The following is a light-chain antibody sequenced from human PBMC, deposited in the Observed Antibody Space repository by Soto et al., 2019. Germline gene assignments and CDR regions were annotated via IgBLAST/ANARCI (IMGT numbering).Light chain of an antibody. V-gene: IGKV3-15*01. J-gene: IGKJ1*01. Sequence: EIVMTQSPATLSVSPGERATLSCRASQSISSHLAWYQQKPGQAPRLLIYDASTRATGIPSRFSGSGSGTEFTLTISALQSEEFAVYYCQHYTYWWAFGQGTKVEIK. CDR2: DAS. CDR1: QSISSH. CDR3: QHYTYWWA.